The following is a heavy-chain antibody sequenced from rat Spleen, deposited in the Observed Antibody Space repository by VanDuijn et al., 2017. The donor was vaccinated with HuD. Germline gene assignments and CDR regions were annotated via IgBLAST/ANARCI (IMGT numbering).Heavy chain of an antibody. Sequence: EVQLVESGGGLVQPGRSLKLSCVASGFTFNVYWMTWIRQAPGRGLEWVASITKTDGSTYYPDSVRGRFTISRDNAKSTLYLQMNSLRSEDTATYYCTRNWDYWGQGVMVTVSS. V-gene: IGHV5-31*01. D-gene: IGHD5-1*01. CDR2: ITKTDGST. J-gene: IGHJ2*01. CDR1: GFTFNVYW. CDR3: TRNWDY.